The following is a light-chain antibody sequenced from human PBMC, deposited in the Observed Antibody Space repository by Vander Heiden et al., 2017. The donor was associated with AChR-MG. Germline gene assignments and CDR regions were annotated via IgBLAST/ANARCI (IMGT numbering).Light chain of an antibody. V-gene: IGKV3-15*01. Sequence: IVKTQSPPTLSVSPRERATLSCRASQSVSSNLDWYQQKPSQAPRLLIYSASTRATGIPARLSGSGSGTELALTISSLRSEDFAVYYCQQYNNWPLALTFGGGTKVEIK. J-gene: IGKJ4*01. CDR3: QQYNNWPLALT. CDR1: QSVSSN. CDR2: SAS.